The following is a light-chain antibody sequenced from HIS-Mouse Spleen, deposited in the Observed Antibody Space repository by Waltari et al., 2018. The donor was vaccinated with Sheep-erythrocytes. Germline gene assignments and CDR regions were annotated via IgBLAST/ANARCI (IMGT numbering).Light chain of an antibody. CDR3: SSYTSSSTWV. CDR1: SSGVGGYNY. V-gene: IGLV2-14*01. Sequence: QSALTQPASVSGSPGQSITISCTGTSSGVGGYNYVSWYQQHPGKAPKLMIYEVSNRPSEVSNRFSGSKAGNTASLTISGLQAEDEADYYCSSYTSSSTWVFGGGTKLTVL. CDR2: EVS. J-gene: IGLJ3*02.